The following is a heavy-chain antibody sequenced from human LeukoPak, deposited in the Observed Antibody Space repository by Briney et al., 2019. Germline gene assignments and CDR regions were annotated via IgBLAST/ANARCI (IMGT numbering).Heavy chain of an antibody. Sequence: PSETLSLTCTVSGGSISSFYWTWIRQPPGKGLECIGYIYYSGSTNYNPSLKSRVTISVDTSKNQFSLKLSSVTAADTAVYYCARAHTFYSGYELSYWGQGTLVTVSS. D-gene: IGHD5-12*01. J-gene: IGHJ4*02. CDR2: IYYSGST. CDR1: GGSISSFY. CDR3: ARAHTFYSGYELSY. V-gene: IGHV4-59*01.